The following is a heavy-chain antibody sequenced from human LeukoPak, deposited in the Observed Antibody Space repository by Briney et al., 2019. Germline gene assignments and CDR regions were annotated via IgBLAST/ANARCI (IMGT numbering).Heavy chain of an antibody. CDR3: ARQSGSSGFDPGIDY. CDR1: GYSFTSYW. Sequence: GESLKISCRGSGYSFTSYWIGWVRQMPGKGLEWMGIIYPGDSDTRYSPSFQGQVTVSADKSISTAYLQWSSLKASDTAMYYCARQSGSSGFDPGIDYWGQGTLVTASS. J-gene: IGHJ4*02. CDR2: IYPGDSDT. D-gene: IGHD3-10*01. V-gene: IGHV5-51*01.